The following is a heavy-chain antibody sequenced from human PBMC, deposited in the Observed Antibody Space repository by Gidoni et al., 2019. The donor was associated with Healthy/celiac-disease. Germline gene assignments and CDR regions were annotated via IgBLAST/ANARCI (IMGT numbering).Heavy chain of an antibody. CDR3: AREGIYCSGGSCFPDY. Sequence: VQLQESGPGLVKPSETLSLTCTVSGSSVSSGSYYWSWIRQPPGKGLEWIGHIYYSGSTNYNPSLKSRVTISVDTSKNQFSLKLSAVTAADTAVYYCAREGIYCSGGSCFPDYWGQGTLVTVSS. CDR2: IYYSGST. V-gene: IGHV4-61*01. CDR1: GSSVSSGSYY. J-gene: IGHJ4*02. D-gene: IGHD2-15*01.